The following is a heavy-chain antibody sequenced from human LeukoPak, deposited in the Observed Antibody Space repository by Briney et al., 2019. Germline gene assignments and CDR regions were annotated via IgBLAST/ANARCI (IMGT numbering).Heavy chain of an antibody. Sequence: ASVKVSCKASGYTFTSYGISWVRQAPGQGLEWMGRIIPILGIANYAQKFQGRVTITADKSTSTAYMELSSLRSEDTAVYYCARDKAAVWDYWGQGTLVTVSS. V-gene: IGHV1-69*04. CDR1: GYTFTSYG. D-gene: IGHD6-13*01. CDR2: IIPILGIA. CDR3: ARDKAAVWDY. J-gene: IGHJ4*02.